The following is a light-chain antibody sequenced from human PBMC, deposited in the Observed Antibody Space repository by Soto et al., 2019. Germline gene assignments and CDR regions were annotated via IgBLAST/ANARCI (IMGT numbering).Light chain of an antibody. CDR3: QQYGSSPPLT. CDR2: GAS. Sequence: IVLTQSPGTLSLSPGERATLSCRASQSVAGSYLAWYQQQPGQAPRLLIYGASSRATGIPDRFSGSGSGTDFTLTISRLEPEDFAVYYCQQYGSSPPLTFGGGTKVDIK. J-gene: IGKJ4*01. CDR1: QSVAGSY. V-gene: IGKV3-20*01.